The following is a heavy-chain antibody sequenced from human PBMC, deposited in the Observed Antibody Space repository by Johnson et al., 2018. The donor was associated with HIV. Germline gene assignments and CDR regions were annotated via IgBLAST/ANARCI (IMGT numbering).Heavy chain of an antibody. CDR1: GFTFDDYG. V-gene: IGHV3-11*04. J-gene: IGHJ3*02. CDR2: ISSSGSTI. Sequence: QVQLVESGGGVVQPGRSLRLSCAASGFTFDDYGMSWVRQAPGKGLEWVSYISSSGSTIYYADSVKGRFTISRDNAKNSLYLQMNSLRAEDTAVYYCARDSYNFWSGYPDAFDIWGQGTMVTVSS. CDR3: ARDSYNFWSGYPDAFDI. D-gene: IGHD3-3*01.